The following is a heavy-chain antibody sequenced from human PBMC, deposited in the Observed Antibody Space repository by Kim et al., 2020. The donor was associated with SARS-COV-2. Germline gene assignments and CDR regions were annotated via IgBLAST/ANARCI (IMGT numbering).Heavy chain of an antibody. CDR3: SKWSPRRSVAAAGQYW. D-gene: IGHD6-13*01. Sequence: GGSLRLSCAASGFTFSNYAMSWVRQAPGKGLEWVSAVSTSGGSTFYAASVKGRFTISRDNSKNTLYLQMNSLTAEDTAVYYCSKWSPRRSVAAAGQYW. CDR1: GFTFSNYA. CDR2: VSTSGGST. J-gene: IGHJ2*01. V-gene: IGHV3-23*01.